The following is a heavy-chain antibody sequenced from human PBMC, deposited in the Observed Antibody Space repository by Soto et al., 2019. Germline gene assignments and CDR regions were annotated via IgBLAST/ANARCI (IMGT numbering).Heavy chain of an antibody. Sequence: GGSLRLSCAASGFTFSSYGMHWVRQAPGKGLEWVAVISYDGSNKYYADSVKGRFTISRGNSKNTLYLQMNSLRAEGTAVYYCAKDTEYSSSSGPLYWGQGTLVTVSS. V-gene: IGHV3-30*18. CDR2: ISYDGSNK. CDR1: GFTFSSYG. CDR3: AKDTEYSSSSGPLY. J-gene: IGHJ4*02. D-gene: IGHD6-6*01.